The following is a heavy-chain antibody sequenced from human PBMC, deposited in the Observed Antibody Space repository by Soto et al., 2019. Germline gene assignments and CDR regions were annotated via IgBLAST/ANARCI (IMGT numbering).Heavy chain of an antibody. V-gene: IGHV4-59*01. Sequence: SETLSLTCTVSGASIGHSSWSWIRQPPGKGLEWLGSTLYSGTTTYNPSLKSRVAISVDTSKSQFSLKLNSVTAADTAVYYCARGYHLYHGYFDLWSRGTLVTVSS. CDR3: ARGYHLYHGYFDL. D-gene: IGHD2-2*01. CDR1: GASIGHSS. CDR2: TLYSGTT. J-gene: IGHJ2*01.